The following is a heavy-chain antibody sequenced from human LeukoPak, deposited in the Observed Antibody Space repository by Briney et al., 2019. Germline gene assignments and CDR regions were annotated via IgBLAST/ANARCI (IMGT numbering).Heavy chain of an antibody. CDR2: ISSSGSTI. J-gene: IGHJ1*01. V-gene: IGHV3-48*03. CDR3: ARQGLYDSSDFWTFQH. D-gene: IGHD3/OR15-3a*01. Sequence: GGSLRLSCAASGFTFSSFEMNWVRQAPGKGLEWVSYISSSGSTIYYADSVKGRFTISRDNAKNSLSLQMNSLRAEDTAVYYCARQGLYDSSDFWTFQHWGQGTLVTVSS. CDR1: GFTFSSFE.